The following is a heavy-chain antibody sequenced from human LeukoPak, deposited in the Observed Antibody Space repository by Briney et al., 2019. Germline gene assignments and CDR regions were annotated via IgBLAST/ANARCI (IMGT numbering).Heavy chain of an antibody. CDR1: GFTFSSYG. V-gene: IGHV3-30*18. CDR2: ISYDGSNK. D-gene: IGHD3-10*01. J-gene: IGHJ4*02. CDR3: AKEPLNYYGSGSPDY. Sequence: GGSLRLSCAASGFTFSSYGMHWVRQAPGKGLEWVAVISYDGSNKYYADSVKGRFTISRDNSKNTLYLQMNSLRAEDTAVYYCAKEPLNYYGSGSPDYWGQGTLVTVSS.